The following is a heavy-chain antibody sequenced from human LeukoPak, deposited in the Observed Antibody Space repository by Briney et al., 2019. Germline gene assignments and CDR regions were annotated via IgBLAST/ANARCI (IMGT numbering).Heavy chain of an antibody. CDR1: GGSISSSSYY. CDR2: IYYSGCT. D-gene: IGHD3-22*01. Sequence: SETLSLTCTVSGGSISSSSYYWGWIRQPPGKGLEWIGSIYYSGCTYYNPSLKSRVTISVDTSKNQFSLKLSSVTAADTAVYYCARPFYDSSGPFDYWGQGTLVTVSS. J-gene: IGHJ4*02. CDR3: ARPFYDSSGPFDY. V-gene: IGHV4-39*01.